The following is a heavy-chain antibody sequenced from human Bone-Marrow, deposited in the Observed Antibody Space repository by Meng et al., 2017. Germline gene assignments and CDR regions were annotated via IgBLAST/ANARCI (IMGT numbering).Heavy chain of an antibody. CDR1: GFTFSNYF. V-gene: IGHV3-21*01. J-gene: IGHJ3*02. CDR3: ARVSGRGDEHAFDI. D-gene: IGHD3-10*01. Sequence: GESLKISCAASGFTFSNYFMSWVRQTPGKGLEWVSSISESGGDKYHADSVKGRFTISRDNAKNSLYLQMNSLRAEDTAVYYCARVSGRGDEHAFDIWGQGTMVTVSS. CDR2: ISESGGDK.